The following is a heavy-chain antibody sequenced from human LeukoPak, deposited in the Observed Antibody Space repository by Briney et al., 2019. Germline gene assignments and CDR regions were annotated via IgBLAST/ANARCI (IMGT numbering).Heavy chain of an antibody. CDR3: ARTSQWTAVTTYAWFDH. D-gene: IGHD4-11*01. CDR1: GYTFTSYG. J-gene: IGHJ5*02. V-gene: IGHV1-18*01. CDR2: ISAYNGNT. Sequence: ASVKVSCKASGYTFTSYGISWVRQAPGQGLEWMGWISAYNGNTNYAQKLQGRVTMTTDTSTSTAYMELRSLRSDDTAVYYCARTSQWTAVTTYAWFDHWGQGTLVTVSS.